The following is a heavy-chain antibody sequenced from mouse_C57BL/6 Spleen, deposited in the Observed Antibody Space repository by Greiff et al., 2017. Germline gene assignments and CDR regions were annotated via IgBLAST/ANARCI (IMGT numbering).Heavy chain of an antibody. CDR2: IRNKANNHAT. CDR1: GFTFSDAW. Sequence: DVKLQESGGGLVQPGGSMKLSCAASGFTFSDAWMDWVRQSPEKGLEWVAEIRNKANNHATYYAESVKGRFTISRDDSKSSVYLQMNSLRAEDTGIYYCTRYDYDGPYYAMDYWGQGTSVTVSS. CDR3: TRYDYDGPYYAMDY. V-gene: IGHV6-6*01. J-gene: IGHJ4*01. D-gene: IGHD2-4*01.